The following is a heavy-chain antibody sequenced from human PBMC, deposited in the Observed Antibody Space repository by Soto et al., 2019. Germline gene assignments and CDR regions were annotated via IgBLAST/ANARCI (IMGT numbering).Heavy chain of an antibody. CDR1: GGTFSSYA. D-gene: IGHD3-22*01. J-gene: IGHJ3*02. CDR2: IIPICGTA. CDR3: AGATTITRIVVGRLDAFDI. V-gene: IGHV1-69*13. Sequence: SVKVSCKASGGTFSSYAISWVRQAPGQGLEWMGGIIPICGTANYAQKLQGRVTITADESTSTAYMELSSLRSEDTAVYYCAGATTITRIVVGRLDAFDIWGQGTMATVSS.